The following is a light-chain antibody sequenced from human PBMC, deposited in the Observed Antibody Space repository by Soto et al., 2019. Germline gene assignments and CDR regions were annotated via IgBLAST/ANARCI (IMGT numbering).Light chain of an antibody. J-gene: IGKJ2*01. V-gene: IGKV1-12*01. CDR1: QGVSNW. Sequence: DIQMTQSPSSVSASVGDRVTITCRASQGVSNWLAWYQQKPGKAPKLLIYAASTLRSGVPSRFRGSGSGTAFTFPIRSLQPAGFATYYCQQANSIPYTFGQGTKVDIK. CDR3: QQANSIPYT. CDR2: AAS.